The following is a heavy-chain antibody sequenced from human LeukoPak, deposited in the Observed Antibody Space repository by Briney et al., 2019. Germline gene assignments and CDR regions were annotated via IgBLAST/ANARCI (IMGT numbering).Heavy chain of an antibody. D-gene: IGHD3-10*01. J-gene: IGHJ4*02. CDR3: AREEVTMVRGVSDYFDY. Sequence: WASVKVSCKASGGTFSSYAISWVRQAPGQGLEWMGRIIPILGIANYAQKFQGRVTITADKSTGTAYMELSSLRSEDTAVYYCAREEVTMVRGVSDYFDYWGQGTLVTVSS. CDR1: GGTFSSYA. V-gene: IGHV1-69*04. CDR2: IIPILGIA.